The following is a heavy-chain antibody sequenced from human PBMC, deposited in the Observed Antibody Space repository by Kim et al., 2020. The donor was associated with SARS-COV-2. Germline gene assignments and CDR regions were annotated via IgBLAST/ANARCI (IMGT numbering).Heavy chain of an antibody. J-gene: IGHJ2*01. CDR3: ARRGYSGYDYWYFDL. Sequence: PSLKSRVTISVDTSKNQFSLKLSSVTAADTAVYYCARRGYSGYDYWYFDLWGRGTLVTVSS. V-gene: IGHV4-39*01. D-gene: IGHD5-12*01.